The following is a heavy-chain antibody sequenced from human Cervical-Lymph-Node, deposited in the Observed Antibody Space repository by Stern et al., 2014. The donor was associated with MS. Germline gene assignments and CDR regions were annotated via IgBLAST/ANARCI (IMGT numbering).Heavy chain of an antibody. Sequence: LQPGGSLRLSCAASGFTFDDYTMHWVRQAPGKGLEWVSLISWDGGSTYYADSVKGRFTISRDNSKNSLYLQMNSLRTEDTALYYCAKPITMIVVAESSYFDYWGQGTLVTVSS. J-gene: IGHJ4*02. V-gene: IGHV3-43*01. CDR3: AKPITMIVVAESSYFDY. CDR2: ISWDGGST. D-gene: IGHD3-22*01. CDR1: GFTFDDYT.